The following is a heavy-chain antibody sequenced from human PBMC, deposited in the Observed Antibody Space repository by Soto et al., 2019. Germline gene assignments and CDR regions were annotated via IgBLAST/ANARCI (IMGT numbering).Heavy chain of an antibody. Sequence: QVQLQESGPGLVKPSETLSLTCTVSGGSISSYYWSWIRQPPGKGLEWFGYIYYSGSTNYNPSLKSRVTISVDTSKNQFSLKLSSVTAADTAVYYCARWGYGDYNYYFDYWGQGTLVTVSS. J-gene: IGHJ4*02. CDR3: ARWGYGDYNYYFDY. CDR2: IYYSGST. V-gene: IGHV4-59*08. D-gene: IGHD4-17*01. CDR1: GGSISSYY.